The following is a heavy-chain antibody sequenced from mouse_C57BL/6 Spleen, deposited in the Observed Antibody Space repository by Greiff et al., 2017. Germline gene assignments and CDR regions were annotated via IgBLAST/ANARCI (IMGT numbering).Heavy chain of an antibody. Sequence: EVKLVESGGGLVKPGGSLKLSCAASGFTFSDYGMHWVRQAPEQGLEWVAYISSGSSTIYYADTVKGRFTISRDNAKNTLFLQMTSLRSEDTAMYYCAKLAYYAMDYWGQGTSVTVSA. CDR1: GFTFSDYG. V-gene: IGHV5-17*01. D-gene: IGHD4-1*01. CDR2: ISSGSSTI. J-gene: IGHJ4*01. CDR3: AKLAYYAMDY.